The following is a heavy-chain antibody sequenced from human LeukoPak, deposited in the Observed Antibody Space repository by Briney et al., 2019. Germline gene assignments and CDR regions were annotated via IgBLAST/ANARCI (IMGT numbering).Heavy chain of an antibody. CDR1: GFTYRRYS. Sequence: GGSLSLSCVASGFTYRRYSMNWVRQAPGKGLEWVSTISSGSDYMYHADSVRGRFTISRDNARNSLYLQMNSLRAEDTAVYYCARGGYSSSWYDYRGQGTLVTVSS. CDR3: ARGGYSSSWYDY. V-gene: IGHV3-21*06. CDR2: ISSGSDYM. J-gene: IGHJ4*02. D-gene: IGHD6-13*01.